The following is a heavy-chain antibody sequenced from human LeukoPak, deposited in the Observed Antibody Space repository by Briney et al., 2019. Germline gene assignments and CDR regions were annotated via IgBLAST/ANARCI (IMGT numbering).Heavy chain of an antibody. D-gene: IGHD4-23*01. V-gene: IGHV3-64D*06. Sequence: GGSLRLSCSASGFTFSSYAMHWVRQAPGKGLDYISGITNNGGTSYHADSVKGRFTISRDNSKNTMYLQMSSLRAEDTAVYYCVKVSSTVVPTYCDYWGQGNPVTVSS. CDR2: ITNNGGTS. CDR1: GFTFSSYA. J-gene: IGHJ4*02. CDR3: VKVSSTVVPTYCDY.